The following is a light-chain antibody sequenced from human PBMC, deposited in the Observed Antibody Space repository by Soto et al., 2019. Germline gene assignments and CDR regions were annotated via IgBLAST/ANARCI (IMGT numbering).Light chain of an antibody. CDR2: DVT. CDR1: RSDVGSSNY. V-gene: IGLV2-11*01. Sequence: QSALTQPRSVSGSPGQSVTISCTGTRSDVGSSNYVSWYQQHPGKAPKLMIYDVTKRPSGVPDRFSGSKSANTASLTISGLQAEDEADYYCWSYTATYTLGLFGGGTQLTVL. CDR3: WSYTATYTLGL. J-gene: IGLJ2*01.